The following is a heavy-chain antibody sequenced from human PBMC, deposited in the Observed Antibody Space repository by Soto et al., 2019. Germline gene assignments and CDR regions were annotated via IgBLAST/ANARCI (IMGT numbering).Heavy chain of an antibody. Sequence: PSETLSLTCTVSGGSVSSGIYYWSWVRQPPGKGLEWIGEIYHSGSTNYNPSLKSRVTISVDKSKNQFSLKLSSVTAADTAVYYCARAAMGGSSWPFDYWGQGTLVTVSS. CDR2: IYHSGST. CDR1: GGSVSSGIYY. V-gene: IGHV4-4*02. J-gene: IGHJ4*02. D-gene: IGHD6-13*01. CDR3: ARAAMGGSSWPFDY.